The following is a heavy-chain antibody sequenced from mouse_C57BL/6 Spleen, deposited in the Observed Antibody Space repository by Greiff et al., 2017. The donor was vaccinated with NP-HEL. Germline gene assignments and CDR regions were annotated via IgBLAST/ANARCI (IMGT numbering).Heavy chain of an antibody. J-gene: IGHJ4*01. D-gene: IGHD1-1*01. CDR1: GYTFTSYW. V-gene: IGHV1-61*01. CDR2: IYPSDSET. CDR3: ATTVVANYAMDY. Sequence: QVQLQQTGAELVRPGSSVKLSCKASGYTFTSYWMDWVKQRPGQGLEWIGNIYPSDSETHYNQKFKDKATLTVDKSSSTAYMQLSSLTSEDSAVYYCATTVVANYAMDYWGQGTSVTVSS.